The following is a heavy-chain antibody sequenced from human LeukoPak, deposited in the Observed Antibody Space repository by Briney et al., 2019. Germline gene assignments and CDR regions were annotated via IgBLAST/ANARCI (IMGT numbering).Heavy chain of an antibody. CDR1: GFTVSSNY. CDR3: AKGIFGDYYYYYMDV. V-gene: IGHV3-53*01. CDR2: IYSGDNT. Sequence: GGSLRLSCAGSGFTVSSNYMSWVRQAPGKGLEWVSVIYSGDNTYYADSVKGRFTISRDNSKNTLYLQMNSLRAEDTAVYYCAKGIFGDYYYYYMDVWGKGTTVTVSS. D-gene: IGHD3-3*01. J-gene: IGHJ6*03.